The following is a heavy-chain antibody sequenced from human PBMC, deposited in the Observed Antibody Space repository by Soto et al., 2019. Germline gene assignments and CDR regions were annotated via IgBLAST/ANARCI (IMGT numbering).Heavy chain of an antibody. D-gene: IGHD3-22*01. V-gene: IGHV4-30-4*01. CDR2: IYYSGST. CDR3: ARFYYDSSGYLPSPYYYYYGMDV. CDR1: GVSISSGDYY. Sequence: SETLSLTCSVSGVSISSGDYYWNWIRQPPGKGLEWIGHIYYSGSTYYNSSLKSRVTISLDTSKNQFSLKLSSVTAEDTAVYYCARFYYDSSGYLPSPYYYYYGMDVWGQGTKVTVSS. J-gene: IGHJ6*02.